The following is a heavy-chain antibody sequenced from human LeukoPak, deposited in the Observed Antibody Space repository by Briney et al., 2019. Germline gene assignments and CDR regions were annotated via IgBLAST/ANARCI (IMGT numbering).Heavy chain of an antibody. V-gene: IGHV3-66*01. CDR1: GFTVSSNY. CDR2: FYSGGST. Sequence: GGSLRLSCAASGFTVSSNYMSWVRQAPGKGLEWVSMFYSGGSTYYADSVKGRFTISRDNSKNTLYLQMNSLRAEDTAVYYCARGYGGNTYYGMDVWSQGTTVTVSS. J-gene: IGHJ6*02. CDR3: ARGYGGNTYYGMDV. D-gene: IGHD4-23*01.